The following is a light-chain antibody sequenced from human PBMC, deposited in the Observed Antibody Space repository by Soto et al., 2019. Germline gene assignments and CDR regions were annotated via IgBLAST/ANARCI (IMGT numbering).Light chain of an antibody. V-gene: IGLV2-14*03. CDR3: SSSTPRNTEV. J-gene: IGLJ1*01. Sequence: QSVLTQPASVSGSHGQSICITSIGTSSDVGAFNYVSWYQHHPGKAPQLIIYDVTSLPSGVSNRFSASKSGNTASLTISGLQAEDEADYYCSSSTPRNTEVFGTVTKVTVL. CDR2: DVT. CDR1: SSDVGAFNY.